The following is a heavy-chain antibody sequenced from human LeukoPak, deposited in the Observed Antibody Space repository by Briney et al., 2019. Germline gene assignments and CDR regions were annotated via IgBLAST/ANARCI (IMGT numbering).Heavy chain of an antibody. J-gene: IGHJ5*02. Sequence: ASVKVSCKASGYTFTDYYIHWVRQAPGQGLEWMGWMNPNSGNTGYAQKFQGRVTMTRNTSISIAYMELSSLRSEDTAVYYCARDHAAGWELPLNWFDPWGQGTLVTVSS. CDR2: MNPNSGNT. D-gene: IGHD4-23*01. CDR1: GYTFTDYY. V-gene: IGHV1-8*02. CDR3: ARDHAAGWELPLNWFDP.